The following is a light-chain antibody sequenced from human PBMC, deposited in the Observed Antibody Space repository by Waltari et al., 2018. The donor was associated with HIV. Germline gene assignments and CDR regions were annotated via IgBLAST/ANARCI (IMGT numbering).Light chain of an antibody. V-gene: IGLV2-14*01. CDR2: EVS. CDR1: PCYFGNYNY. CDR3: SSYSSSTSPYV. J-gene: IGLJ1*01. Sequence: QSALTQPASVSGSPGQSITISLTGHPCYFGNYNYVSWYQHHPGRAPKHIIYEVSNRPSGVSNRFSGSKSGNTASLTVSGLHAEDEGDYYCSSYSSSTSPYVFGTGTKVTVV.